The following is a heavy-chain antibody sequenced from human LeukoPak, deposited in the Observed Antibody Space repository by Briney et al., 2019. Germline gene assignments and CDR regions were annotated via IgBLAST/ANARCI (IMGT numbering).Heavy chain of an antibody. V-gene: IGHV3-23*01. CDR1: GFTFSSYD. Sequence: GGSLRLSCATSGFTFSSYDMSWVRQAPGKGLEWVSAIAFSGGSTYYADSVKGRLTISRDNSKNTLYLQMNSLRVEDTSVYYCALMAARRDGDYWGQGTLVTVSS. D-gene: IGHD6-6*01. CDR2: IAFSGGST. J-gene: IGHJ4*02. CDR3: ALMAARRDGDY.